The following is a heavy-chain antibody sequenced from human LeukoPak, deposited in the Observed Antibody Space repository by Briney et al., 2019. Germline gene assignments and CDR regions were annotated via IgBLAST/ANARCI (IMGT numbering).Heavy chain of an antibody. D-gene: IGHD2-15*01. CDR3: ARLLSGGSFIGVDAFDI. Sequence: SGTLSLTCTVSGGSISGYYWSWVRQPPGKQLQWIGDIYYTATTNYNPSLESRVTISVDTSKNQFSLKLSSVTAADTAVYYCARLLSGGSFIGVDAFDIWGQGTMVTVSS. V-gene: IGHV4-59*08. J-gene: IGHJ3*02. CDR2: IYYTATT. CDR1: GGSISGYY.